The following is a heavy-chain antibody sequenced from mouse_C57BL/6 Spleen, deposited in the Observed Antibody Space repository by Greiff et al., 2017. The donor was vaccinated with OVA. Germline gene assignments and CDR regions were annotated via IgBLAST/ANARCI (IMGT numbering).Heavy chain of an antibody. CDR3: AKNRVYYGSSEEGYFDV. V-gene: IGHV2-5*01. CDR2: IWRGGST. J-gene: IGHJ1*03. Sequence: QVQLKQSGPGLVQPSQSLSITCTVSGFSLTSYGVHWVRQSPGKGLEWLGVIWRGGSTDYNAAFMSRLSITKDNSKSQVFFKMNSLQADDTARYYCAKNRVYYGSSEEGYFDVWGTGTTVTVSS. CDR1: GFSLTSYG. D-gene: IGHD1-1*01.